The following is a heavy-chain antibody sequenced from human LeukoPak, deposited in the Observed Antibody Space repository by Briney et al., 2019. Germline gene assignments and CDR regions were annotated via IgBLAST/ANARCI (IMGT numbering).Heavy chain of an antibody. D-gene: IGHD3-16*01. CDR3: ARHYVFVLGGSSFDY. V-gene: IGHV4-59*08. CDR2: IYYSGNT. CDR1: GGSISGYY. J-gene: IGHJ4*02. Sequence: SETLSLTCTVSGGSISGYYWSWIRQPPGKGLEWIGYIYYSGNTNYSPSLESRLTISVDTSKNQLYLMPTSVTAADTAVYYCARHYVFVLGGSSFDYWGQGTLVTVSS.